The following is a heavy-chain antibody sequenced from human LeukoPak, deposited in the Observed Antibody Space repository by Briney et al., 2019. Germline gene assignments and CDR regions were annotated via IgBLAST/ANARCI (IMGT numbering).Heavy chain of an antibody. CDR2: IYSGGST. D-gene: IGHD3-10*01. V-gene: IGHV3-53*01. J-gene: IGHJ4*02. CDR3: ARDGPGDYGPGSYYRRYFDY. CDR1: GFTVSSNY. Sequence: GGSLRLSCAASGFTVSSNYMTWVRQAPGKGLEWVSVIYSGGSTYYADSVKGRFTISRDNSKNTLYLQMNSLRTEDTAVYYCARDGPGDYGPGSYYRRYFDYWGQGTLVTVSS.